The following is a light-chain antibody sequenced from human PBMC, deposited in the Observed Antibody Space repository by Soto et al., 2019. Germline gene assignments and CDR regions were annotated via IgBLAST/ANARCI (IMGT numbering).Light chain of an antibody. J-gene: IGKJ1*01. CDR1: QSISNF. V-gene: IGKV1-39*01. CDR3: QQSYSNSWT. CDR2: AAS. Sequence: DSQWTQSPSSLSASVGDRVTITCRASQSISNFLNWYQQKPGKAPKLLIYAASSLQSGVPSRFSGSGSGTDFTLTISSLQPEDFATYHCQQSYSNSWTVGQGTKVDIK.